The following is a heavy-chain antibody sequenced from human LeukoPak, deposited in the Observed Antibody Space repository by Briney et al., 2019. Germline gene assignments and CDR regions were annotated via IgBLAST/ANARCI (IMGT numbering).Heavy chain of an antibody. V-gene: IGHV3-53*01. CDR2: IYSGGST. D-gene: IGHD3-22*01. CDR1: GFTVSSNY. Sequence: GGPLRLSCAASGFTVSSNYMSWVRQAPGKGLEWVSVIYSGGSTYYADSVKGRFTISRDNSKNALYLQMNSLRAEDTAVYYCARIDSSGYNIDYWGQGTLVTVSS. CDR3: ARIDSSGYNIDY. J-gene: IGHJ4*02.